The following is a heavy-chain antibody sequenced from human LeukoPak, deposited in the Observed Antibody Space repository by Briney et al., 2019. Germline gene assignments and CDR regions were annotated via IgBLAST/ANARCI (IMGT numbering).Heavy chain of an antibody. CDR2: IGSSGSTV. Sequence: PGGSLRLSCAASGFSFSSYEMNWVRQAPGKGLEWVSYIGSSGSTVYYADSVKGRFTISRDNAKNSLYLQMNSLRPEDTAVYYCARFSRDNDWGSYWGQGTLVTVSS. V-gene: IGHV3-48*03. CDR1: GFSFSSYE. D-gene: IGHD7-27*01. J-gene: IGHJ4*02. CDR3: ARFSRDNDWGSY.